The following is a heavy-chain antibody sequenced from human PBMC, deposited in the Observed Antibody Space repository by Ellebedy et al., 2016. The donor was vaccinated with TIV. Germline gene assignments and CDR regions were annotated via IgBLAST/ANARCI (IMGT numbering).Heavy chain of an antibody. V-gene: IGHV3-33*01. D-gene: IGHD1-26*01. CDR2: LWHDGSKK. Sequence: GESLKISCVGSGFTFSSYWMSWVRQAPGKGLEWVAVLWHDGSKKYYADSVKGRFTISRDISKNTLYLQMNSLRAEDTAVYYCARARIEGGNWFDPWGQGTLVTVSS. J-gene: IGHJ5*02. CDR3: ARARIEGGNWFDP. CDR1: GFTFSSYW.